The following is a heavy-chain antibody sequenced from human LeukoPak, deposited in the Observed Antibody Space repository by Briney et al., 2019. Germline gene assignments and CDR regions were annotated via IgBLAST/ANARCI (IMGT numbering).Heavy chain of an antibody. Sequence: PGGSLRLSCAASGFTFSSYSMNWVRQAPGKGLEWVSSISSSSSYIYYADSVKGRFTISRDNAKNSLYLQMNSLRAEDTAVYYCARTVYDSSGYYYDFDYWGQGTLVTVSS. CDR3: ARTVYDSSGYYYDFDY. J-gene: IGHJ4*02. V-gene: IGHV3-21*01. CDR1: GFTFSSYS. CDR2: ISSSSSYI. D-gene: IGHD3-22*01.